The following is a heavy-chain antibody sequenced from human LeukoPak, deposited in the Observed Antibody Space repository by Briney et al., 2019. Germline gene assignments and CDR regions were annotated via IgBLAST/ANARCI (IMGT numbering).Heavy chain of an antibody. Sequence: ASVKVPCKASGYTFTNYGISWVRQAPGQGLEWMAWISAYNGNTDYAQKFQGRVTVTADTSTSTAYMELRSLRSDDTAVYYCARSGCSAGSCYSQTVRFDSWGQGTLVTVSS. CDR3: ARSGCSAGSCYSQTVRFDS. V-gene: IGHV1-18*01. CDR1: GYTFTNYG. CDR2: ISAYNGNT. D-gene: IGHD2-15*01. J-gene: IGHJ4*02.